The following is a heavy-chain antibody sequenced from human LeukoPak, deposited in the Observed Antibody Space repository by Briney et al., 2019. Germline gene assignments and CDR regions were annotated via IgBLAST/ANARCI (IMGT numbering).Heavy chain of an antibody. CDR1: GFTFATYT. D-gene: IGHD1-26*01. Sequence: GGSLRLSCTGAGFTFATYTFNWVRQAPGKGLEWVGRIKSKTDGGTTDYAAPVKGRFTISRDDSKNTLYLQMNSLKTEDTAVYYCTTRGGSFSIFDYWGQGTLVTVSS. J-gene: IGHJ4*02. V-gene: IGHV3-15*01. CDR2: IKSKTDGGTT. CDR3: TTRGGSFSIFDY.